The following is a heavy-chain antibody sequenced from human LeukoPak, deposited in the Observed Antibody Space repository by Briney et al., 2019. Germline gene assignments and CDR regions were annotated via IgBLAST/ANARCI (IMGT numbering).Heavy chain of an antibody. CDR3: ARALRVGYSSSWGPFDY. CDR1: GGTFSIYA. V-gene: IGHV1-69*13. D-gene: IGHD6-13*01. J-gene: IGHJ4*02. Sequence: SVTVSCTASGGTFSIYAISWVRQAPGQGLEWMGGIIPIFGTANYAQKFQGRVTITADESTSTAYMELSSLRSEDTAVYYCARALRVGYSSSWGPFDYWGQGTLVTVSS. CDR2: IIPIFGTA.